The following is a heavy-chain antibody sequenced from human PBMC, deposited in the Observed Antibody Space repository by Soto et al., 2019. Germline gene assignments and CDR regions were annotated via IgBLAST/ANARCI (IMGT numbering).Heavy chain of an antibody. J-gene: IGHJ4*02. CDR2: IYYSGST. D-gene: IGHD2-15*01. Sequence: QVQLQESGPGLVKPSQTLSLTCTVSGGSISSGGYYWSWIRQHPGKGLEWIGYIYYSGSTYYNPSHKSRVTISVDTSKNQFSLKLSPVTAADTAVYYCAGVVVVAATSSGQIDYWGQGTLVTVSS. CDR1: GGSISSGGYY. V-gene: IGHV4-31*03. CDR3: AGVVVVAATSSGQIDY.